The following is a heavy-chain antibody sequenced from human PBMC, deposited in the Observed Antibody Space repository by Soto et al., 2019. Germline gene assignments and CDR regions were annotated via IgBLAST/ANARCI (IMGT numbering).Heavy chain of an antibody. CDR1: GYTFTGYY. V-gene: IGHV1-2*04. CDR3: ARGIHDSSGSDAFDI. Sequence: GASVKVSCKASGYTFTGYYMHWVRQAPGQGLEWMGWINPNSGGTNYAQKFQGWVTMTRDTSISTAYMELSRLRSDDTAVYYCARGIHDSSGSDAFDIWGQGTMVTVSS. D-gene: IGHD3-22*01. J-gene: IGHJ3*02. CDR2: INPNSGGT.